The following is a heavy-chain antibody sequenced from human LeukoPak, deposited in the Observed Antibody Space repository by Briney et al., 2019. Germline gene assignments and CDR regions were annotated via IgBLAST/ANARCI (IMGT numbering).Heavy chain of an antibody. CDR2: ISAYNGNT. CDR3: ARVQVQYQLVYYYYYMDV. Sequence: ASVKVSCKASGYTFTSYGISWVRQAPGQGLEWMGWISAYNGNTNYAQMLQGRVTMTTDTSTSTAYMELRSLRSDDTAVYYCARVQVQYQLVYYYYYMDVWGKGTTVTVSS. CDR1: GYTFTSYG. D-gene: IGHD2-2*01. J-gene: IGHJ6*03. V-gene: IGHV1-18*01.